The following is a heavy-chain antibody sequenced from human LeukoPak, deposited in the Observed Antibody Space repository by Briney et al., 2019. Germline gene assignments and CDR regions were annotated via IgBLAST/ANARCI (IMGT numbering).Heavy chain of an antibody. V-gene: IGHV3-9*01. CDR3: SRDRHCIGSTCYGL. J-gene: IGHJ4*02. CDR1: GFTFDDYA. D-gene: IGHD2-2*01. Sequence: GGSLRLSCAASGFTFDDYAMHWVRQAPGKGLEWVSGISWNSGSIGYADSVKGRFTISRDNAKNSLYLQMNSLRAEDTAVYYCSRDRHCIGSTCYGLWGQGTRVTVSS. CDR2: ISWNSGSI.